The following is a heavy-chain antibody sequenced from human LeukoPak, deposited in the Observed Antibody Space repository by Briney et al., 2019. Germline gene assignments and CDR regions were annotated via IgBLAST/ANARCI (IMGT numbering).Heavy chain of an antibody. CDR2: IYNSGST. CDR3: ARTETSMAPPEDGFDI. J-gene: IGHJ3*02. Sequence: PSETLSLTCIVSGDSMSSYYWNWIRQPPGKGLEWIGYIYNSGSTKYNPSLKSRITISVDTSKNQFSLKLNSVTAADTAVYYCARTETSMAPPEDGFDIWGQGTMVTVSS. V-gene: IGHV4-59*01. CDR1: GDSMSSYY. D-gene: IGHD5-18*01.